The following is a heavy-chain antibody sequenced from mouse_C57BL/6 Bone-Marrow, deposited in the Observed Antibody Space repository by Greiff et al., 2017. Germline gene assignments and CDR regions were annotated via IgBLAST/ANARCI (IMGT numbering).Heavy chain of an antibody. V-gene: IGHV1-42*01. J-gene: IGHJ2*01. D-gene: IGHD3-2*02. CDR1: GYSFTGYY. Sequence: EVKVVESGPELVKPGASVKISCKASGYSFTGYYMNWVKQSPEKSLEWIGEINPSTGGTTYNQKFKAKATLTVDKSSSTAYMQLKRQTSEDSAVYYCARLKTAQAYYFDYWGQGTTLTVSS. CDR2: INPSTGGT. CDR3: ARLKTAQAYYFDY.